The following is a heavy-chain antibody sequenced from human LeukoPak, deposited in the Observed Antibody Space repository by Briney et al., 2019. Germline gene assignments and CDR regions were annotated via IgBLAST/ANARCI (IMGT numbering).Heavy chain of an antibody. D-gene: IGHD3-10*01. CDR1: GFTFNTYS. CDR2: IGGGGVL. J-gene: IGHJ4*02. CDR3: ARHSGSYSFGY. V-gene: IGHV3-69-1*01. Sequence: GGSLRLSCAASGFTFNTYSMNWVRQAPGKGLEWISYIGGGGVLTYADSVKGRFTISRDNARNSLYLQMNSLRDDDTAVYYCARHSGSYSFGYWGQGTLVTVSS.